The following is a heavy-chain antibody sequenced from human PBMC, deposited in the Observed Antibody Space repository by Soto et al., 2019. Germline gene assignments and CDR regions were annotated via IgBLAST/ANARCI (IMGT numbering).Heavy chain of an antibody. CDR3: ARNFWSETNWFDP. CDR2: INPNSGAT. Sequence: ASVKVSCKASRYAFTAYYIHWVRQAPGQGLEWMGWINPNSGATNYAQKFKDRVTMTRDTSISTAYVDLSRLKYDDTAVYYCARNFWSETNWFDPWGQGTLVTVSS. J-gene: IGHJ5*02. D-gene: IGHD3-3*01. V-gene: IGHV1-2*02. CDR1: RYAFTAYY.